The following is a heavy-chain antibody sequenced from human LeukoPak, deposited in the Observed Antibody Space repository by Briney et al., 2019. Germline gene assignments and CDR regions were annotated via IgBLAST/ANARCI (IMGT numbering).Heavy chain of an antibody. D-gene: IGHD6-6*01. CDR3: ARDKEAALVKSWFDP. Sequence: SETLSLTCTVSGGSISSSSYYWGWIRQPPGKGLEWIGSIYYSGSTYYNPSLKSRVTISVDTSKNQFSLKLSSVTAADTAVYYRARDKEAALVKSWFDPWGQGTLVTVSS. CDR2: IYYSGST. J-gene: IGHJ5*02. V-gene: IGHV4-39*07. CDR1: GGSISSSSYY.